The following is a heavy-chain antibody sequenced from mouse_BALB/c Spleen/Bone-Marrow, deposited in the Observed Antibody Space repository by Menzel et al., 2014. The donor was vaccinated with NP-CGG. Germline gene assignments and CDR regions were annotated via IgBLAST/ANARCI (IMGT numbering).Heavy chain of an antibody. CDR3: ARGEFYAMDY. V-gene: IGHV14-3*02. Sequence: EVQLQQSGAELVKPGASVKLSCTASGFNIKDTYMHWVKQRPEQGLEWIGRIDPANGNTKYDPKFQGKATITADTSSNTAYLRLSSLTSEDTAVYYCARGEFYAMDYWGQGTSVTVSS. J-gene: IGHJ4*01. CDR1: GFNIKDTY. CDR2: IDPANGNT.